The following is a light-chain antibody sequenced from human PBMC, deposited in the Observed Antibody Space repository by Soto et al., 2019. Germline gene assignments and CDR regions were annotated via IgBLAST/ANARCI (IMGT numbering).Light chain of an antibody. J-gene: IGLJ2*01. CDR1: SSDVGGYNY. CDR2: DVS. V-gene: IGLV2-14*03. CDR3: SSYTSSSTLVV. Sequence: QSVRTQPACVSGSPGQSITISCTGTSSDVGGYNYVSWYQHHPGKAPKLMIFDVSNRPSGVSNRFSGSKSGNTASLTISGLQAEDEADYYCSSYTSSSTLVVFGGGTQLTVL.